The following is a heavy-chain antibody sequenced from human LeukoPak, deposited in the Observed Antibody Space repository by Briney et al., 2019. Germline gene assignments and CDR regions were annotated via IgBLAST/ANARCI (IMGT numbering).Heavy chain of an antibody. CDR3: ARTLFCSSSSCYKGDFDY. J-gene: IGHJ4*02. D-gene: IGHD2-2*02. V-gene: IGHV3-21*01. Sequence: GGSLRLSCAASGFTFSSYSMNWVRLAPGKGLEWVSSISSSSSYIYYAYSVKGRFTISRDNAKNSLYLQMNSLRAGDTAVYYCARTLFCSSSSCYKGDFDYWGQGTLVTVSS. CDR1: GFTFSSYS. CDR2: ISSSSSYI.